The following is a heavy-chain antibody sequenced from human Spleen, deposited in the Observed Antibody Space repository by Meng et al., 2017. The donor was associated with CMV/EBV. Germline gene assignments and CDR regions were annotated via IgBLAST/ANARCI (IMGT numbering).Heavy chain of an antibody. Sequence: GESLKISCAASGFTVSSNYMSWVRQAPGKGLEWVSVIYSGGSTYYADSVKGRFTISRDNSKNTLYLQLSSPRAEDTAVYFCARGEVDDFWSGYLIWGQGTMVTVSS. V-gene: IGHV3-53*01. CDR2: IYSGGST. D-gene: IGHD3-3*01. J-gene: IGHJ3*02. CDR1: GFTVSSNY. CDR3: ARGEVDDFWSGYLI.